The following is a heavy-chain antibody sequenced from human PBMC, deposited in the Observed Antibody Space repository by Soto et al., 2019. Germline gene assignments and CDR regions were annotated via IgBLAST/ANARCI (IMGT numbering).Heavy chain of an antibody. CDR3: ASGGHQLLGSDFDY. V-gene: IGHV4-59*01. CDR2: IYYSGST. CDR1: GGSISSYY. Sequence: SETLSLTCTVSGGSISSYYWSWIRQPPGKGLEWIGYIYYSGSTNYNPPLKSRVTISVDTSKNQFSLKLGSVTAADTALYYCASGGHQLLGSDFDYWGQGTLVTVSS. J-gene: IGHJ4*02. D-gene: IGHD2-2*01.